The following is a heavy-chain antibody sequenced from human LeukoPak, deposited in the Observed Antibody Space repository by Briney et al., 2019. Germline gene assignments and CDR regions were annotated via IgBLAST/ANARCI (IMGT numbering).Heavy chain of an antibody. CDR2: INSDGSST. J-gene: IGHJ4*02. V-gene: IGHV3-74*01. CDR3: ARDLDVEMATIGCDY. Sequence: PGGSLRLSCAASGFTFSSYWMHWVRQAPGKGLVWVSRINSDGSSTSYADSVKGRFTISRDNAKNTLYLQMNSLRAEDTAVYYCARDLDVEMATIGCDYWGQGTLVTVSS. CDR1: GFTFSSYW. D-gene: IGHD5-24*01.